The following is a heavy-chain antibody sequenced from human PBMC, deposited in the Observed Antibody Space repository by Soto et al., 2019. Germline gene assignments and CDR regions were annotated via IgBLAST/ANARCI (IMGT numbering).Heavy chain of an antibody. J-gene: IGHJ4*02. V-gene: IGHV4-34*01. CDR1: GGSGGSFSGYY. CDR2: IYHSGST. Sequence: SETLSLTCAVNGGSGGSFSGYYWSWIRQPPGKGLEWIGEIYHSGSTYYNPSLKSRVTISVGRSKNQFSLKLSSVTGADTAVYYCARAGGLGAVAADYWGQGTLVTVSS. CDR3: ARAGGLGAVAADY. D-gene: IGHD6-19*01.